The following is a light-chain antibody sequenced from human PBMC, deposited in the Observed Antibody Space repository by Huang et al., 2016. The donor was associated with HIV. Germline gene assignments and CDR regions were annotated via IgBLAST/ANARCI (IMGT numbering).Light chain of an antibody. J-gene: IGKJ4*01. CDR2: GAS. CDR1: QSVSTSY. Sequence: DIVLTQSPGTLSLSPGERSTLSCRASQSVSTSYLAWYQQKVGQAPRLLIYGASSRATGIPDRFSGRGSATDFTLTINGLEPEDFAVYYCQQYGSSITFGGGTKVEIK. CDR3: QQYGSSIT. V-gene: IGKV3-20*01.